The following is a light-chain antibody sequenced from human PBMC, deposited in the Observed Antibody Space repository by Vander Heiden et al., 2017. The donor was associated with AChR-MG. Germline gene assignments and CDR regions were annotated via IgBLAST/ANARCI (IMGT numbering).Light chain of an antibody. CDR3: SSYTSNNTLVL. Sequence: QSALTQPASVSGSPGQSITISCTGSRSDVGGYKYVSWYQQHPGKAPKLMSYDVNNRPSGVSNRFSGSKSGNTASLTISGLQAEDEADYSCSSYTSNNTLVLFGGGTKLTVL. CDR2: DVN. CDR1: RSDVGGYKY. V-gene: IGLV2-14*01. J-gene: IGLJ2*01.